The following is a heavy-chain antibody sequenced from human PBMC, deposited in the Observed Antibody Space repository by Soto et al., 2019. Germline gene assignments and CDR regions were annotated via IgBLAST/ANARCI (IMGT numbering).Heavy chain of an antibody. Sequence: EVQLLESGGNFSQPGGSLRLSCAASGFTFNHYAMSWVRQAPGKGLEWVSAISGSGGTTNYADSVKGRFTVSRDNSKNTVFLQMNDLRAEDTAVYYCAKGDSNYASRHPQKVWGQGTTVTVSS. CDR2: ISGSGGTT. V-gene: IGHV3-23*01. CDR3: AKGDSNYASRHPQKV. CDR1: GFTFNHYA. J-gene: IGHJ6*02. D-gene: IGHD4-4*01.